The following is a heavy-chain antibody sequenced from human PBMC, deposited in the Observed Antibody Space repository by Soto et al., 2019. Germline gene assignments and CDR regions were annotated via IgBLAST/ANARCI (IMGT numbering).Heavy chain of an antibody. Sequence: QVQVVESGGGVVQPGRSLRLSCAPSGFTFTDYAVHWVRQAPGKGLEWVAAISFEGSDKYYADSLKGRFTISRDNSKNTVYLQMNSLRPGDTAGYSCATSGINTNYVAFDVWGQGTMVTVSS. D-gene: IGHD4-4*01. CDR1: GFTFTDYA. CDR3: ATSGINTNYVAFDV. V-gene: IGHV3-30-3*01. CDR2: ISFEGSDK. J-gene: IGHJ3*01.